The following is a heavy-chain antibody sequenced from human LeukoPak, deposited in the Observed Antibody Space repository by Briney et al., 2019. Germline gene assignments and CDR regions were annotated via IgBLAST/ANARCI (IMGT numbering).Heavy chain of an antibody. Sequence: GGSLRLSCLASGFRFSTYKMNWVRQAPGKGLEWVSSISSSSSYIYYADSVKGRFTISRDNAKNSLYLQMNSLRAEDTAVYYCARDQSAAGYYYYYYYMDVWGKGTTVTISS. CDR2: ISSSSSYI. CDR1: GFRFSTYK. J-gene: IGHJ6*03. CDR3: ARDQSAAGYYYYYYYMDV. D-gene: IGHD6-13*01. V-gene: IGHV3-21*01.